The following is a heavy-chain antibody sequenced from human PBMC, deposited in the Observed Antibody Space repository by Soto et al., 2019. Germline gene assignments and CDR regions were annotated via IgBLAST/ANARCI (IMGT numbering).Heavy chain of an antibody. CDR2: IYHSGST. Sequence: SETLSLTCAVSGGSISSINWWSWVRQPPGNGLEWIWEIYHSGSTKYNPSLKSRLTISVDKSKNTFSLKLSSVTAADTAVYYCARDSGFTLEYSSSWWQSGMDXWGQGTTVTVS. V-gene: IGHV4-4*02. D-gene: IGHD6-13*01. CDR3: ARDSGFTLEYSSSWWQSGMDX. J-gene: IGHJ6*02. CDR1: GGSISSINW.